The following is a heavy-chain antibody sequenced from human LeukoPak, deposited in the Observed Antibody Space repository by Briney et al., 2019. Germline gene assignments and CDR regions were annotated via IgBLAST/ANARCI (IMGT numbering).Heavy chain of an antibody. CDR3: ARDQEGRYGSGSYSFDY. V-gene: IGHV1-69*05. CDR1: GGTFSSYA. J-gene: IGHJ4*02. Sequence: GASVKVSCKGSGGTFSSYAISWVRQAPGQGLEWMGGIIPIFGTANYAQKFQGRVTITTDESTSTAYMELSSLRSEDTAVYYCARDQEGRYGSGSYSFDYWGQGTLVTASS. CDR2: IIPIFGTA. D-gene: IGHD3-10*01.